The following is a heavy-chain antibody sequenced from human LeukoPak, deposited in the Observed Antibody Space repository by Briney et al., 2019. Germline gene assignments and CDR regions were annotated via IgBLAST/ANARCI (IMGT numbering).Heavy chain of an antibody. D-gene: IGHD6-19*01. CDR1: GYAFTSYD. V-gene: IGHV1-8*01. Sequence: GASVKVSCKASGYAFTSYDVHWVRQGIGQGLEWMGWMNPNSGDTGYTEKFQDRVTMTRDTSRRVAYMQLSSLRSDDTAVYYCAISSPWYHDGFDIWGQATMVSVSA. CDR3: AISSPWYHDGFDI. J-gene: IGHJ3*02. CDR2: MNPNSGDT.